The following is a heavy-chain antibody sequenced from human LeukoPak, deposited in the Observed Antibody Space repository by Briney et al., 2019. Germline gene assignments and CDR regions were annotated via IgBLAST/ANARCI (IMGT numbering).Heavy chain of an antibody. CDR3: ARLSDGDYYFDY. Sequence: SETLSLTCTVSGGSISSSSYYWGWIRQPPGKGLEWIGSIYYSGSTYYNPSLKSRVTISVDTSKNQLSLTLSSVTAADTAVYYCARLSDGDYYFDYWGQGTLVTVSS. J-gene: IGHJ4*02. D-gene: IGHD4-17*01. CDR1: GGSISSSSYY. V-gene: IGHV4-39*01. CDR2: IYYSGST.